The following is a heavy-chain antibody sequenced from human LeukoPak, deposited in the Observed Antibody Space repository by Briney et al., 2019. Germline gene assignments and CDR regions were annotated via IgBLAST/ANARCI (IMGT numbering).Heavy chain of an antibody. CDR1: GGSISSGGYY. J-gene: IGHJ4*02. V-gene: IGHV4-61*08. CDR2: IYYSGST. D-gene: IGHD6-19*01. Sequence: SETLSLTCTVSGGSISSGGYYWSWIRQHPGKGLEWIGYIYYSGSTNYNPSLKSRVTISVDTSKNQFSLKLSSVTAADTAVYYCAKEAVAQQGGVYWGQGTLVTVSS. CDR3: AKEAVAQQGGVY.